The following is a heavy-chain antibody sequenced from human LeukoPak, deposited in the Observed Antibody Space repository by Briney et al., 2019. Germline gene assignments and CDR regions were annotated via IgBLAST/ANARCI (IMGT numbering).Heavy chain of an antibody. J-gene: IGHJ4*02. CDR2: IYYTGKT. V-gene: IGHV4-31*03. D-gene: IGHD5-18*01. Sequence: SETLSLTCTVSGVSISGNPYYWNWIRQHPPEGLEWIGHIYYTGKTTYNPSVRSRVSISVDTSKNQFSLKLNSVTAADMAVYFCASAAYRNNFGYMAHWGQGALVTVS. CDR3: ASAAYRNNFGYMAH. CDR1: GVSISGNPYY.